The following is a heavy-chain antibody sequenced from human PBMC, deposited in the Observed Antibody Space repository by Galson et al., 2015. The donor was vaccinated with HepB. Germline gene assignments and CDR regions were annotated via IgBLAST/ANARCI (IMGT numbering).Heavy chain of an antibody. D-gene: IGHD1-7*01. J-gene: IGHJ4*02. CDR3: ARVTGTTDY. V-gene: IGHV4-39*07. CDR1: SGSISSSTYY. Sequence: SETLSLTCTVSSGSISSSTYYWGWIRQPPGKGLEWIGTISYSGSTYYDPSLKSRVTISVDTSKNQFSLKLSSVTAADTAVYYCARVTGTTDYWGQGTLVTVSS. CDR2: ISYSGST.